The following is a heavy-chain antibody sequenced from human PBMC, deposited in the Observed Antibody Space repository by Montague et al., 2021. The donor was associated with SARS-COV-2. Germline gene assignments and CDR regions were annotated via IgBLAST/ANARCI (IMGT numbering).Heavy chain of an antibody. D-gene: IGHD6-19*01. V-gene: IGHV3-23*01. CDR3: AKSPSGWWLFDY. CDR1: GFTFSSYA. J-gene: IGHJ4*02. Sequence: SLRLSCAASGFTFSSYAMSWVRQAPGKGLEWVSAISGSGGTTWYADSVEGRFTISRDNSKNTLYLQMNSLRAEDTAVYYCAKSPSGWWLFDYWGQGTLVTVSS. CDR2: ISGSGGTT.